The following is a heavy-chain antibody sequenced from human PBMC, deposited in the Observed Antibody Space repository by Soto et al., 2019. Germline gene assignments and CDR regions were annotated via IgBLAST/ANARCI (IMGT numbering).Heavy chain of an antibody. V-gene: IGHV4-59*08. D-gene: IGHD4-17*01. Sequence: QVQLQESGPGLVKPSETLSLTCTVSGASIKNYYWSWIRQPPGKGLEWIGYIYYRGSTNHNPSLKSRVTTSVDTSKNQFSLKLNSVTAVDTAVYHCARHRHGDYGDVDYYFYGMDVWGQGTTVTVSS. CDR3: ARHRHGDYGDVDYYFYGMDV. CDR2: IYYRGST. J-gene: IGHJ6*02. CDR1: GASIKNYY.